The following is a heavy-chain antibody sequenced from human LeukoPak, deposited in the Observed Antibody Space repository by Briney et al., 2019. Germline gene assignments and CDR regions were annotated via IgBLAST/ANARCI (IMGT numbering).Heavy chain of an antibody. Sequence: SGGSLRLSCAASGFTFSDYYMSWIRQAPGKGLEWASYISSSSSYTNYADSVKGRFTISRDNAKNSLYLQMNSLRAEDTAVYYCARAGYSGSYVDAFDIWGQGTMVTVSS. CDR3: ARAGYSGSYVDAFDI. CDR1: GFTFSDYY. CDR2: ISSSSSYT. V-gene: IGHV3-11*05. D-gene: IGHD1-26*01. J-gene: IGHJ3*02.